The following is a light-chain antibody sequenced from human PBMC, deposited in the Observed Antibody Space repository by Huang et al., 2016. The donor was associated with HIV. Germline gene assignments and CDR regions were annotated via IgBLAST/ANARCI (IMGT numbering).Light chain of an antibody. V-gene: IGKV3-15*01. CDR3: HQYNNWLLS. J-gene: IGKJ4*01. Sequence: EIVMTQSPATLSVSPGHRVTLSCRGKRSVSTNLAWYQQRHGQAPRLLIYGSSTRAPGIPARFSGSGSGTDFSLTISSLQSEDFALYYWHQYNNWLLSFGGGTRV. CDR1: RSVSTN. CDR2: GSS.